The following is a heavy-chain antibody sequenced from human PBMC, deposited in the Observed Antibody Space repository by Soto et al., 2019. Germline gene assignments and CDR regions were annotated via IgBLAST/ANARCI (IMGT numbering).Heavy chain of an antibody. Sequence: GGSLRLPCAASGFNFSSYAMHWVRQAPGKGLEWVAVISYDGSNKYYADSVKGRFTISRDNSKNTLYLQMNSLRAEDTAVYYCARKDLTYYYDSSGYNPFDYWGQGTLVTVSS. CDR2: ISYDGSNK. CDR1: GFNFSSYA. D-gene: IGHD3-22*01. CDR3: ARKDLTYYYDSSGYNPFDY. V-gene: IGHV3-30-3*01. J-gene: IGHJ4*02.